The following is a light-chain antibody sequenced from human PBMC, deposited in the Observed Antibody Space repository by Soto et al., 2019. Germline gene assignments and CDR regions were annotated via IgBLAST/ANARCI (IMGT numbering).Light chain of an antibody. CDR2: VAS. Sequence: EIVMTQSPATLSVSPGERATLSCRASQSVSSNLAWYQQKPGQAPRLLIYVASTRATGIRARFSGSGSGTEFTLTISSLQSEDFAVYYCQQYNKRPLSFGGGTKVEIK. V-gene: IGKV3D-15*01. CDR1: QSVSSN. J-gene: IGKJ4*01. CDR3: QQYNKRPLS.